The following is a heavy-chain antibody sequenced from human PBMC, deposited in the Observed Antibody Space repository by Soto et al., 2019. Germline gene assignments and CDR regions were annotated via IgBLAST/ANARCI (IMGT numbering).Heavy chain of an antibody. CDR1: RFAFSSYA. CDR2: ISYDGGYE. D-gene: IGHD4-17*01. CDR3: AKGTTVTPWRYLDL. Sequence: QEQLVESGGGVVQPGKSLRLSCTASRFAFSSYAMHWVRQAPCKGLEWVAVISYDGGYENYADSVKGRFTVSRDNSKNTLWLQMNSLRAEDTALYYCAKGTTVTPWRYLDLWGQGTLVTVSS. J-gene: IGHJ2*01. V-gene: IGHV3-30*18.